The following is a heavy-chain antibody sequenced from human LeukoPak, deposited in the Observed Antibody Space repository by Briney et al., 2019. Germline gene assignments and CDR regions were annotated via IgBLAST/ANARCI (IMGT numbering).Heavy chain of an antibody. CDR3: VRDSPRGVGYGDLDY. D-gene: IGHD4-17*01. CDR2: IRASFTP. V-gene: IGHV3-23*01. CDR1: GFTFANYD. J-gene: IGHJ4*02. Sequence: GGSLRLSCAASGFTFANYDMNWVRQAPGKGLEWVSVIRASFTPYYAESVKGRFTISRDNSKNTLYLQMESLRVEDTALYYCVRDSPRGVGYGDLDYWGQGALVTVSS.